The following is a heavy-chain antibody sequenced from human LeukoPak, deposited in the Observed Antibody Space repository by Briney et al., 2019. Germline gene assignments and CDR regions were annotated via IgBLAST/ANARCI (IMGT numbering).Heavy chain of an antibody. CDR1: GFTFSSYS. CDR3: ARGVSTLYTDY. V-gene: IGHV3-30*03. CDR2: ISYDGTNK. Sequence: GGSLRLSCAASGFTFSSYSMNWVRQAPGKGLEWVAVISYDGTNKYYADSVKGRFTISRDNSNNTLYLQMNSLRAEDTAAYYCARGVSTLYTDYWGQGTLVTVSS. J-gene: IGHJ4*02. D-gene: IGHD2-2*02.